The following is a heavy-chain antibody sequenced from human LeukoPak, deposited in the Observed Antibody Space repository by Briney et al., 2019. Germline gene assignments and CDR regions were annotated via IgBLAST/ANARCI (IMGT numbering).Heavy chain of an antibody. J-gene: IGHJ3*02. V-gene: IGHV4-59*01. CDR2: IYYSGST. CDR1: GGSISSYY. CDR3: ARLTHDAFDI. Sequence: SETLSLTCTVSGGSISSYYWSWIRQPPGKGLEWIGYIYYSGSTNYNPSLKSRVTISVDTSKNQFSLKLSSVTAADTAVYYCARLTHDAFDIWGQGTMVTVSS. D-gene: IGHD3-16*01.